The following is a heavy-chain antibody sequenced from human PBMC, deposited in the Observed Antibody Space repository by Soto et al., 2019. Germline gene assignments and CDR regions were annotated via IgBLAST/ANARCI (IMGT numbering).Heavy chain of an antibody. CDR3: ARFHIVVVPAAPGRGYYYYYGMDV. Sequence: SVKVSCKASGGTFSSYAISWVRQAPGQGLEWMGGIIPIFGTADYAQKFQGRVTITADESTSTAYMELSSLRSEDTAVYYCARFHIVVVPAAPGRGYYYYYGMDVWGQGTTVTVSS. CDR2: IIPIFGTA. V-gene: IGHV1-69*13. D-gene: IGHD2-2*01. CDR1: GGTFSSYA. J-gene: IGHJ6*02.